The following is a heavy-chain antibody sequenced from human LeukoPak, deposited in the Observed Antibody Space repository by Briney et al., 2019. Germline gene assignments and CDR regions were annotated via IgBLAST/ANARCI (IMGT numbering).Heavy chain of an antibody. Sequence: PGGSLRLSCAASGFTFSSYSMNWVRQAPGKGLEWVSSISSSSSYIYYTDSVKGRFTISRDNSKNTLYLQMNSLRAEDTAVYYCASLSYFWSGYYNPYYMDVWGKGTTVTVSS. CDR2: ISSSSSYI. CDR1: GFTFSSYS. V-gene: IGHV3-21*04. J-gene: IGHJ6*03. D-gene: IGHD3-3*01. CDR3: ASLSYFWSGYYNPYYMDV.